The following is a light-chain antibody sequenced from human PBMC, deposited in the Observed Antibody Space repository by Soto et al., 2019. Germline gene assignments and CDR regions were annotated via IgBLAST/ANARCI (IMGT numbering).Light chain of an antibody. CDR3: SSFAGSNNFPYL. Sequence: QSVLTQPPSASGSPGQSVTISCTGTSSDVGAYDYVSWYQQHPGKAPKLMIYEINKRPSGVPDRFSGSKSGNTASLTVSGLQAEDEADYYCSSFAGSNNFPYLFGTATKATV. CDR2: EIN. J-gene: IGLJ1*01. V-gene: IGLV2-8*01. CDR1: SSDVGAYDY.